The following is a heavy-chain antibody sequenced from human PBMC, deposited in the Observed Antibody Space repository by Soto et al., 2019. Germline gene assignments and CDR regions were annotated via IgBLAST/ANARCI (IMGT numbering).Heavy chain of an antibody. Sequence: SETLSLTCTVSGGSISSYYWSWIRQPPGKGLEWIGYIYYSGSTNYNPSLKSRVTISVDTSKNQFSLKLSSVTAADTAVYYCARTSIAARLVYYYYMDVWGKGTTVTVSS. J-gene: IGHJ6*03. CDR1: GGSISSYY. CDR2: IYYSGST. V-gene: IGHV4-59*08. D-gene: IGHD6-6*01. CDR3: ARTSIAARLVYYYYMDV.